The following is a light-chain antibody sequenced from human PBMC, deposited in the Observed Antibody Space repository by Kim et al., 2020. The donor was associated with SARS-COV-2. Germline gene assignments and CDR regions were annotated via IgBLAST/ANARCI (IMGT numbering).Light chain of an antibody. J-gene: IGKJ1*01. CDR1: QGISSY. Sequence: ASTGDRVTITCRASQGISSYLAWYQQKPGKAPKLLIYAASTLQSGVPSRFSGSGSGTDFTLTISCLQSEDFATYYCQQYYSYPWTFGQGTKV. CDR3: QQYYSYPWT. V-gene: IGKV1-8*01. CDR2: AAS.